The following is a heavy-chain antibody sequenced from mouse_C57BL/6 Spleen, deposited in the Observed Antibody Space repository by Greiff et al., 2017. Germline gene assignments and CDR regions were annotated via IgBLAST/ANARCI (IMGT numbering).Heavy chain of an antibody. CDR2: IRNKGNGYTT. CDR1: GFTFTDYY. CDR3: ARYNWYFDV. J-gene: IGHJ1*03. V-gene: IGHV7-3*01. Sequence: EVMLVESGGGLVQPGGSLSLSCAASGFTFTDYYMSWVRQPPGKALEWLGFIRNKGNGYTTEYSASVKGRFTISRDNSQSILYLQMNALRAEDSATYYCARYNWYFDVWGTGTTVTVSS.